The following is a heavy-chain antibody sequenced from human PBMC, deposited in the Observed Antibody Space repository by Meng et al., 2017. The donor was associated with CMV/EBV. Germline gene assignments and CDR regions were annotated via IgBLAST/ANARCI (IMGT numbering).Heavy chain of an antibody. CDR2: IYPGDSDT. D-gene: IGHD5-24*01. Sequence: VHLVQLGAESKKPGASVKVSCTTSGFTFSDYYIHWVRQAPGQGLEWMGIIYPGDSDTRYSPSFQGQVTISADKSISTAYLQWSSLKASDTAMYYCARIGNVEMATIFDYWGQGTLVTVSS. CDR3: ARIGNVEMATIFDY. V-gene: IGHV5-51*01. J-gene: IGHJ4*02. CDR1: GFTFSDYY.